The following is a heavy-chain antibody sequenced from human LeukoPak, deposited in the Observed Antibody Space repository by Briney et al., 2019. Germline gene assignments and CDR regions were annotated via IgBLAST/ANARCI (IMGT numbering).Heavy chain of an antibody. Sequence: SVKVSCKASGYTFTSYGISWVRQAPGQGLEWMGGIIPIFGTANHAQKFQGRVTITADESTSTAYMELSSLRSEDTAVYYCARDFDYWGQGTLVTVSS. V-gene: IGHV1-69*13. J-gene: IGHJ4*02. CDR3: ARDFDY. CDR2: IIPIFGTA. CDR1: GYTFTSYG.